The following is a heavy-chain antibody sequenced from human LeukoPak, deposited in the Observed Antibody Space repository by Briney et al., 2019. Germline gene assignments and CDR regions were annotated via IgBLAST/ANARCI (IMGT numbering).Heavy chain of an antibody. D-gene: IGHD7-27*01. CDR2: INPNSGGT. J-gene: IGHJ5*02. CDR1: GYTFTGYY. V-gene: IGHV1-2*06. CDR3: ARDRGELGDEGWFDP. Sequence: ASVKVSCKASGYTFTGYYMHWVRQAPGQGLEWMGRINPNSGGTNYAQKFQGRVTMTRDTSLSTAYMELSRLRSDDTAGYYCARDRGELGDEGWFDPWGQGTLVTVSS.